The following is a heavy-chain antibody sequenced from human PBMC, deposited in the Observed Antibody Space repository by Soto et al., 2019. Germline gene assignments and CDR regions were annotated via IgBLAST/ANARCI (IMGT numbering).Heavy chain of an antibody. J-gene: IGHJ5*02. V-gene: IGHV3-23*01. D-gene: IGHD3-3*01. CDR3: AKTLLTILPGTFWSDP. CDR2: ISASGDST. Sequence: GGSLKLSCAASGFTFNSDAMSWVRQAPGKGLEWVSAISASGDSTYYADAVKGRFTISRDNSKNTLYLEMNSLRAEDTALYYCAKTLLTILPGTFWSDPWGPGTFVTVSS. CDR1: GFTFNSDA.